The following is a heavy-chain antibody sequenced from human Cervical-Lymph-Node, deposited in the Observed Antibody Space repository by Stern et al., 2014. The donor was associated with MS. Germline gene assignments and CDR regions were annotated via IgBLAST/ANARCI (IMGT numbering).Heavy chain of an antibody. Sequence: EVQLVQSGAEVNKPGESLKISCKPSGYSFSNFWIGWVRQIPGKGLEWMGIIYPGGSDTKYSDSFQGRVTIPTDEAMRTAYLQLRSLKASDTAMYCCVRRRDSGGYDAFDIWGQGTMLIVSS. CDR1: GYSFSNFW. D-gene: IGHD3-22*01. J-gene: IGHJ3*02. CDR2: IYPGGSDT. V-gene: IGHV5-51*01. CDR3: VRRRDSGGYDAFDI.